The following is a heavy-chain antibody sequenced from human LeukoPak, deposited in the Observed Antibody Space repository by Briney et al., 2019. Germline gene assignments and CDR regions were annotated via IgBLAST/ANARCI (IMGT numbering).Heavy chain of an antibody. D-gene: IGHD3-3*01. CDR1: GFTFGDYA. Sequence: GGSLRLSCAASGFTFGDYAMHWVRQAPGKGLEWVSLISWDGGSTYYADSVKGRFTISRDNSKNSLYLQMNSLRAEDTALYYCAKDPHEHYDFWSGPYYFDYWGQGTLVTVSS. CDR3: AKDPHEHYDFWSGPYYFDY. CDR2: ISWDGGST. J-gene: IGHJ4*02. V-gene: IGHV3-43D*03.